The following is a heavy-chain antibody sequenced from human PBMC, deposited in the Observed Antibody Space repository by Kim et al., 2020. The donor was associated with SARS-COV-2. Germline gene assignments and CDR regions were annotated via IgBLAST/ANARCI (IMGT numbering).Heavy chain of an antibody. V-gene: IGHV3-23*01. Sequence: GGSLRLSCAASGFTFSTYAMSWVRQAPGKGLVWVSAISGSGGITYYADSVKGRFTISRDNSKNTLYLQMNSLRAEDTAVYYCAKVGVIAGTTGDFDYWGQGTLVTVSS. CDR1: GFTFSTYA. D-gene: IGHD1-20*01. CDR2: ISGSGGIT. CDR3: AKVGVIAGTTGDFDY. J-gene: IGHJ4*02.